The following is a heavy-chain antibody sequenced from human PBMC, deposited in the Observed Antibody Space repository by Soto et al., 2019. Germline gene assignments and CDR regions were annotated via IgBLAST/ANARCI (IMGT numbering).Heavy chain of an antibody. V-gene: IGHV4-59*01. CDR2: IYYSGST. J-gene: IGHJ3*02. CDR1: GGSIISYY. CDR3: AREKDYYDSSGYYEVSHAFDI. D-gene: IGHD3-22*01. Sequence: PSETLSLTCTVSGGSIISYYWSRIRQPPWKGLEWIGYIYYSGSTNYNPSLKSRVTISVDTSKNQFSLKLSSVTAADTAVYYCAREKDYYDSSGYYEVSHAFDIWGKGTMVTVSS.